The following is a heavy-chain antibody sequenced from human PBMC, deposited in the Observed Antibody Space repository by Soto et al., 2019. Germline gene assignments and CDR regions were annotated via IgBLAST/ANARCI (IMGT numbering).Heavy chain of an antibody. CDR3: ARSPRRVDGKWFLDY. CDR1: GDSFTSSNW. D-gene: IGHD3-22*01. V-gene: IGHV4-4*02. CDR2: ILHTGHT. J-gene: IGHJ4*02. Sequence: QVQLQESGPGLVKPSGTLSLTCAVSGDSFTSSNWWTWVRQPPGKGLEWIGDILHTGHTDYSPSLKSRVTISVDTSNRQFSLSLTSVPAADTAVYYCARSPRRVDGKWFLDYWGQGTLVTVSS.